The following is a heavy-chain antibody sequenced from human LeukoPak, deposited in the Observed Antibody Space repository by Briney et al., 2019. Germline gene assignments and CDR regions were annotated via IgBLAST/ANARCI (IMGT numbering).Heavy chain of an antibody. V-gene: IGHV4-61*02. CDR1: GYSIGSGDYY. D-gene: IGHD2-2*01. CDR3: AREGAYCSGTDCFATTVDA. Sequence: PSETLSLTCNVSGYSIGSGDYYWTWIRQPAGKGLEWIGRVDLGGRRSFKKKIISRVTVSVDSSKKQFYLSLTSVTAADTATYYCAREGAYCSGTDCFATTVDAWGPGALVTVSS. J-gene: IGHJ5*02. CDR2: VDLGGRR.